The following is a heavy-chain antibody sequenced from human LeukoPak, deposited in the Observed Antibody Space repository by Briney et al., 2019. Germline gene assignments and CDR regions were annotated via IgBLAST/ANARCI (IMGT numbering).Heavy chain of an antibody. Sequence: GGSLRLSCAASGFTFSSYWMHWVRQVPGKGLVWVSRINSDGRSTSYADSVKGRFTISRDNSKNTLYLQMNSLRAEDTAVYYCARNYYYDSTRLYYFDYWGQGTLVTVSS. CDR2: INSDGRST. CDR3: ARNYYYDSTRLYYFDY. V-gene: IGHV3-74*01. CDR1: GFTFSSYW. D-gene: IGHD3-22*01. J-gene: IGHJ4*02.